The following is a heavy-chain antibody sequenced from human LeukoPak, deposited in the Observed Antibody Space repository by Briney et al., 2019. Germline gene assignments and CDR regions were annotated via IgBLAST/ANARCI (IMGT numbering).Heavy chain of an antibody. V-gene: IGHV3-21*01. Sequence: GGSLRLSCAGSGFTFSSYSMNWVRQAPGKGLEWVSSIYARNTYIYYTDSLKGRFTISRDDAKNSLYLQMNSLRAEDTAVYYCAPQYCGGDCYFDYWGQGTLVTVSS. D-gene: IGHD2-21*02. CDR1: GFTFSSYS. CDR3: APQYCGGDCYFDY. CDR2: IYARNTYI. J-gene: IGHJ4*02.